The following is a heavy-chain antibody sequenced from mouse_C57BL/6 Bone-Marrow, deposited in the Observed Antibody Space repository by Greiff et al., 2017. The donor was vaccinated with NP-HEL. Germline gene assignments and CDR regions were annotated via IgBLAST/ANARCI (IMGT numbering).Heavy chain of an antibody. CDR3: ARHDYGSSYEWYFDV. CDR1: GFTFSSYG. D-gene: IGHD1-1*01. V-gene: IGHV5-6*02. CDR2: ISSGGSYT. J-gene: IGHJ1*03. Sequence: DVKLVESGGDLVKPGGSLKLSCAASGFTFSSYGMSWVRQTPDKRLEWVATISSGGSYTYYPDSVKGRFPISRDNAKNTLYLQMSSLKSEDTAMYYYARHDYGSSYEWYFDVWGTGTTVTVSS.